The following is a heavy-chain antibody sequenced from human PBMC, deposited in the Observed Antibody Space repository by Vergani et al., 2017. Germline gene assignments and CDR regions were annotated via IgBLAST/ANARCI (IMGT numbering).Heavy chain of an antibody. Sequence: QVQLQESGPGLVKPSQTLSLTCTVSGGSISSGGYYWSWIRQPAGKGLEWIGRIYTSGSTNYNPSLKSRVTISVDTSKNQFSLKLSSVTAADTAVYYCARDLTSTNSYWYFDLWGRGTLVTVSS. D-gene: IGHD4/OR15-4a*01. CDR1: GGSISSGGYY. CDR2: IYTSGST. CDR3: ARDLTSTNSYWYFDL. J-gene: IGHJ2*01. V-gene: IGHV4-61*02.